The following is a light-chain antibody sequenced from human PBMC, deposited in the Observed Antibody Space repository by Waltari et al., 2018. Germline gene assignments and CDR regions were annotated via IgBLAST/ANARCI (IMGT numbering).Light chain of an antibody. V-gene: IGLV2-14*01. CDR1: SNAVGGYNS. Sequence: QSALTQPASVSGSPGQSVTIFCAGTSNAVGGYNSVSWYQEHPVQALRVIIYDVSDRPSGVSDRFSGSKSGNTASLTISGLQAEDEADYYCSSQSSNDVVLFGGGTKLTVL. CDR2: DVS. CDR3: SSQSSNDVVL. J-gene: IGLJ2*01.